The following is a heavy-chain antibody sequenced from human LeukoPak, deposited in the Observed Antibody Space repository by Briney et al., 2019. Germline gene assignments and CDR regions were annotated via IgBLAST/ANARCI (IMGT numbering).Heavy chain of an antibody. V-gene: IGHV3-30-3*01. CDR1: GFTFSSYA. CDR3: ARDHNDILTGYLYYGMDV. CDR2: ISYDGSNK. Sequence: GGSLRLSCAASGFTFSSYAMHWVRQAPGKGLEWEAVISYDGSNKYYADSVKGRFTISRDNSKNTLYLQMNSLRAEDTAVYYCARDHNDILTGYLYYGMDVWGQGTTVTVSS. J-gene: IGHJ6*02. D-gene: IGHD3-9*01.